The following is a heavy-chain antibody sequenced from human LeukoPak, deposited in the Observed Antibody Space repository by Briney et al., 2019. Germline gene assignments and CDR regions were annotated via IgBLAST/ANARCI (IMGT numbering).Heavy chain of an antibody. CDR3: ATSPPGHAFDI. V-gene: IGHV3-7*01. Sequence: ETLSLTCTVSGGSISNSNYYWGWVRQAPGKGLEWLANIKQDGGEKNYVDSVKGRFTISRDNAKNSLYLQMNSLRTDDTAVYFCATSPPGHAFDIWGQGTMVTVSS. J-gene: IGHJ3*02. CDR2: IKQDGGEK. CDR1: GGSISNSNYY. D-gene: IGHD1-14*01.